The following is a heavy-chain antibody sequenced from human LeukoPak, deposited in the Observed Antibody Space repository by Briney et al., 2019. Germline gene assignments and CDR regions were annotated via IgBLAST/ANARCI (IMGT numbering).Heavy chain of an antibody. V-gene: IGHV1-18*01. J-gene: IGHJ3*02. CDR2: ISAYNGNT. CDR1: GYTFTSYG. CDR3: ARSWGDIVVVPAAMGDAFDI. Sequence: ASVKVSCEASGYTFTSYGISWVRQAPGQGLEWMGWISAYNGNTNYAQKLQGRVTMTTDTSTSTAYMELRSLRSDDTAVYYCARSWGDIVVVPAAMGDAFDIWGQGTMVTVSS. D-gene: IGHD2-2*01.